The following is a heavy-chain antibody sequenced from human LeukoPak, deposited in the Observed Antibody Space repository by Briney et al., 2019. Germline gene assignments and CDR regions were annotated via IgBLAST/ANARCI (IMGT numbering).Heavy chain of an antibody. D-gene: IGHD3-22*01. CDR3: TREKVGYYYDSSGYYYPEYFQH. Sequence: NPSQTLSLTCTVSGGSISSGSYYWSWIRQPAGKGLEWIGRIYTSGSTNYNPSLKSRVTISVDTSKNQFSLKLSSVTAADTAMYYCTREKVGYYYDSSGYYYPEYFQHWGQGTLVTVSS. CDR2: IYTSGST. CDR1: GGSISSGSYY. J-gene: IGHJ1*01. V-gene: IGHV4-61*02.